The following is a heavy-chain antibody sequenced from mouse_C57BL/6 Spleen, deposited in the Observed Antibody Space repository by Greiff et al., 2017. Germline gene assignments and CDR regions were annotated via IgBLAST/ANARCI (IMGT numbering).Heavy chain of an antibody. Sequence: DVKLQESGPGLAKPSQTLSLTCSVTGYSITSDYWNWIRKFPGNKLEYMGYISYRGSTYYNPSLKSRISITRDTSKNQYYLQLNSVTTEDTATYYCARSDDGYYWYFDVWGTGTTVTVAS. J-gene: IGHJ1*03. CDR1: GYSITSDY. CDR2: ISYRGST. CDR3: ARSDDGYYWYFDV. V-gene: IGHV3-8*01. D-gene: IGHD2-3*01.